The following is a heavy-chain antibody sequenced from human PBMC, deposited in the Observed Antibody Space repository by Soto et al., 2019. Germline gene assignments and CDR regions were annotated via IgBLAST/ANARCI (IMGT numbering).Heavy chain of an antibody. Sequence: SETLSLTCAVSGDSISGDNWWSWVRQSPGKGLEWIGEIYHTGKATYNPSLKTRVTMSVDKSKIQFSLEVRSVTVADTAVYFCSHGEIMVHYRSELDFWGPGTLVTVSS. J-gene: IGHJ4*02. CDR2: IYHTGKA. CDR3: SHGEIMVHYRSELDF. CDR1: GDSISGDNW. V-gene: IGHV4-4*02. D-gene: IGHD1-1*01.